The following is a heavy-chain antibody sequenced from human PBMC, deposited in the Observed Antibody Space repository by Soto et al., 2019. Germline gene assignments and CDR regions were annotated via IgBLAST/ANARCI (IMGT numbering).Heavy chain of an antibody. Sequence: ASVKVSCKASGYTFSSYYMHWVRQAPGQGLEWMGVINPSGDSTSYAQKFQGRVTITRDTSTSTLFMELSSLRSEDTAVYFCARDWEFGYWGQGSLVTVSS. CDR1: GYTFSSYY. J-gene: IGHJ4*02. CDR2: INPSGDST. CDR3: ARDWEFGY. D-gene: IGHD1-26*01. V-gene: IGHV1-46*01.